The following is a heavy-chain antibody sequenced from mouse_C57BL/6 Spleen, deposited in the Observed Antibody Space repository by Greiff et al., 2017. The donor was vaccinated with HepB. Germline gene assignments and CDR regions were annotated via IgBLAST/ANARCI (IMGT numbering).Heavy chain of an antibody. CDR1: GYTFTDYY. Sequence: VQGVESGAELVRPGASVKLSCKASGYTFTDYYINWVKQRPGQGLEWIARIYPGSGNTYYNEKFKGKATLTAEKSSSTAYMQLSSLTSEDSAVYFCARGDYYGSSYYFDYWGQGTTLTVSS. V-gene: IGHV1-76*01. J-gene: IGHJ2*01. CDR2: IYPGSGNT. D-gene: IGHD1-1*01. CDR3: ARGDYYGSSYYFDY.